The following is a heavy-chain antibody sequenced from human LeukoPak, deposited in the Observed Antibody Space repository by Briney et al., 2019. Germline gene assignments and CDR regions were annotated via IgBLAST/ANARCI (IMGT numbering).Heavy chain of an antibody. CDR1: GDSLTSYG. CDR3: GRGSGVVSGNYFCDS. V-gene: IGHV1-18*04. Sequence: SVQVSCKSSGDSLTSYGFTWVRQAPGQGLEWMGWISAYNGHTKYAQRIEGRVTMTTDTSTSTAYMELRSLRSDDTAVYYCGRGSGVVSGNYFCDSWGQGTLVTVSS. J-gene: IGHJ4*02. D-gene: IGHD2-21*01. CDR2: ISAYNGHT.